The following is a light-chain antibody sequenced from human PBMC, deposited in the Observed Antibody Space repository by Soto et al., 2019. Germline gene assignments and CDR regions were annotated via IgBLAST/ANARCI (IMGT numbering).Light chain of an antibody. Sequence: IVLTQSPGTLSLSPGERATLSCRASQSLSSNHLCWYLAWYQQNPGQTPRLVIYGTSSSATGIPDRFSGSGSGTDFTRPISRLEPEDFALYYCQQYGSSHPITCGQGTRLEIK. CDR1: QSLSSNHLCWY. J-gene: IGKJ5*01. CDR2: GTS. V-gene: IGKV3-20*01. CDR3: QQYGSSHPIT.